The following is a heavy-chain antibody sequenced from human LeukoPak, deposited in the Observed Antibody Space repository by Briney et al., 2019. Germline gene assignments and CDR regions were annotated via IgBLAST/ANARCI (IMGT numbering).Heavy chain of an antibody. Sequence: PSETLSLTCAVSGYSISSGYYWGWIRQPPGKGLEWIGTLYYSGTTYYNPSLESRVTISEDTSKNQFSLTLRSVTAADTAVYYCARQISDYYYYYIDVWGKGTTVTVSS. CDR1: GYSISSGYY. J-gene: IGHJ6*03. CDR2: LYYSGTT. V-gene: IGHV4-38-2*01. CDR3: ARQISDYYYYYIDV. D-gene: IGHD3-3*01.